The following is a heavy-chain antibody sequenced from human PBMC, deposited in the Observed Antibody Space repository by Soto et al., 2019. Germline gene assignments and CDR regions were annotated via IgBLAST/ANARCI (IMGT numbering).Heavy chain of an antibody. D-gene: IGHD6-13*01. CDR1: GFTFSNAW. J-gene: IGHJ6*02. Sequence: PGGSLRLSCAASGFTFSNAWMNWVRQAPGKGLEWVGRIKSKTDGGTTDYAAPVKGRFTISRDDSKNTLYLQMNSLKTEDTAVYYCTTDHHPSYSSSWYSYYYYGMDVWGQGTTVTVSS. CDR2: IKSKTDGGTT. CDR3: TTDHHPSYSSSWYSYYYYGMDV. V-gene: IGHV3-15*07.